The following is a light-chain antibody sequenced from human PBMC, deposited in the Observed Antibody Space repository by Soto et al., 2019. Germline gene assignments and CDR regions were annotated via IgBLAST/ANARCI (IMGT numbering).Light chain of an antibody. Sequence: EIVLTQSPATLSLSPGERANLSCRASQNVSSYLAWYQQKPGQAPRLLIYDASNRATGIPARFSGSGSGTDFTLTISSLEPEDFAVYYCQQRSNWPWTFGQGTKVEIK. J-gene: IGKJ1*01. CDR3: QQRSNWPWT. CDR2: DAS. CDR1: QNVSSY. V-gene: IGKV3-11*01.